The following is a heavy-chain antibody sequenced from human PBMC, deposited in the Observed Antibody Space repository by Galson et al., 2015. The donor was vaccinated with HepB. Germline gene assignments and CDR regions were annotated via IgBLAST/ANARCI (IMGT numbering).Heavy chain of an antibody. CDR2: IKSKTDGGTT. Sequence: SLRLSCAASGFTFSNAWMSWVRQAPGKGLEWVGRIKSKTDGGTTDYAAPVKGRFTISRDDSKNTLYLQMNSLKTEDTAVYYCTTVPIVGATTFGAFDIWGQGTMVTVSS. D-gene: IGHD1-26*01. J-gene: IGHJ3*02. V-gene: IGHV3-15*01. CDR3: TTVPIVGATTFGAFDI. CDR1: GFTFSNAW.